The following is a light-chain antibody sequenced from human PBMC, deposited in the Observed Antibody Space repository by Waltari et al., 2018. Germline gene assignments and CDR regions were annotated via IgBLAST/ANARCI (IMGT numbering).Light chain of an antibody. Sequence: DIVMTQTPLSLSVTPGQPASIPCKSSQRLLHSDGKTYLFWYLQKPGQSPRRLIYKVSVRDSGAPDRFSGSGSGTDFTLQISRVEAEDVGVYYCMQGTHWPRTLGQGTKVEIK. CDR3: MQGTHWPRT. CDR2: KVS. CDR1: QRLLHSDGKTY. V-gene: IGKV2-30*02. J-gene: IGKJ1*01.